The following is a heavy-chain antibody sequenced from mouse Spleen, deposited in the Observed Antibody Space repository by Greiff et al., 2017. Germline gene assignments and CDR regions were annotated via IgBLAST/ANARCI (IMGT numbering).Heavy chain of an antibody. CDR2: INPSSGYT. CDR3: ARENYDYDGSWFAY. CDR1: GYTFTSYW. J-gene: IGHJ3*01. D-gene: IGHD2-4*01. V-gene: IGHV1-7*01. Sequence: QVQLQQSGAELAKPGASVKLSCKASGYTFTSYWMHWVKQRPGQGLEWIGYINPSSGYTKYNQKFKDKAPLTADKSSSTAYMQLSSLTYEDSAVXYCARENYDYDGSWFAYWGPGTLVTVSA.